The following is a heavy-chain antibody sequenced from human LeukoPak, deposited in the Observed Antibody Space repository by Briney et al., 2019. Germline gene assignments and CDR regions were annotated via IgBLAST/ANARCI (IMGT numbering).Heavy chain of an antibody. CDR2: ISSSSTI. D-gene: IGHD6-13*01. CDR3: AKLTSEGQQLVHYYYGMDV. CDR1: GFTFSSYA. J-gene: IGHJ6*02. Sequence: GGSLRLSCAASGFTFSSYAMSWVRQAPGKGLEWVSYISSSSTIYYADSVKGRFTISRDNSKNTLYLQMNSLRAEDTAVYYCAKLTSEGQQLVHYYYGMDVWGQGTTVTVSS. V-gene: IGHV3-23*01.